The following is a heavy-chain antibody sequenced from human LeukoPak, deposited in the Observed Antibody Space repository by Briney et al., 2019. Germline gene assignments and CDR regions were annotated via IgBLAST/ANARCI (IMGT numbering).Heavy chain of an antibody. CDR3: AKDLYGYVSNWFDP. CDR2: ISGSGGST. CDR1: GFTFSSYA. J-gene: IGHJ5*02. Sequence: GGSLRLSCAASGFTFSSYAMSWVRRAPGKGLEWVSAISGSGGSTYYADSVKGRFTISRDNSKNTLYLQMNSLRAEDTAVYYCAKDLYGYVSNWFDPWGQGTLVTVSS. V-gene: IGHV3-23*01. D-gene: IGHD5-12*01.